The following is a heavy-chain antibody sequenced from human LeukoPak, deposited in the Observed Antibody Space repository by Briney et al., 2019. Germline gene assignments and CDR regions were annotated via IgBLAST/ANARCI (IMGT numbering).Heavy chain of an antibody. V-gene: IGHV4-34*12. CDR3: ARGILVLVYATFDN. CDR2: VIHSGRT. CDR1: GGSFSGYY. D-gene: IGHD2-8*01. J-gene: IGHJ4*02. Sequence: PSETLSLTCAVYGGSFSGYYWTWIRQPPGRGLEWIGEVIHSGRTNYNPSLKSRVTISVDTSKSEFSLKLSSVTAADTAVYYCARGILVLVYATFDNWGQGSLVTVSS.